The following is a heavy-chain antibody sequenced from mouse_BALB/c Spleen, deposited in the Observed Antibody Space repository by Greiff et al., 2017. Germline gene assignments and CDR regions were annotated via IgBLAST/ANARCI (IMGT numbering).Heavy chain of an antibody. V-gene: IGHV3-2*02. CDR3: ASRYDYFDY. CDR1: GYSITSGYY. D-gene: IGHD2-14*01. Sequence: EVKLMESGPGLVKPSQSLSLTCSVTGYSITSGYYWNWIRQFPGNKLEWMGYISYSGSTSYNPSLKSRISITRDTSKNQFFLQLNSVTTEDTATYYCASRYDYFDYWGQGTTLTVSS. J-gene: IGHJ2*01. CDR2: ISYSGST.